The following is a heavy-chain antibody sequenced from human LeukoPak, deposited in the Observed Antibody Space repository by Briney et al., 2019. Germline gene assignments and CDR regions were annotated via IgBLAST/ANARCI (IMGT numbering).Heavy chain of an antibody. CDR2: INHSGST. D-gene: IGHD5-12*01. J-gene: IGHJ4*02. V-gene: IGHV4-34*01. CDR3: ARLPKWLRTLSRDFDY. CDR1: GGSFSGYY. Sequence: SETLSLTCAVYGGSFSGYYWSWIRQPPGKGLEWIGEINHSGSTNYNPSLKSRVTISVDTSKNQFSLKLSSVTAADTAVYYCARLPKWLRTLSRDFDYWGQGTLVTVSS.